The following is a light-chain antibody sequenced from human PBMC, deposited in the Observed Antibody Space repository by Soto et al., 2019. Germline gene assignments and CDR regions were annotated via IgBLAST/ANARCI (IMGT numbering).Light chain of an antibody. V-gene: IGKV1-27*01. CDR3: QEYTGAPHT. CDR1: QGINNF. J-gene: IGKJ3*01. Sequence: DIPMTQSPSSLSASVGDRVTITCRASQGINNFLAWYQQKPGKAPKLLIYAASTLQSGVPSRFSGSGSGTDFTLTISSPQPEDVAVYYCQEYTGAPHTFGPGTQVDIK. CDR2: AAS.